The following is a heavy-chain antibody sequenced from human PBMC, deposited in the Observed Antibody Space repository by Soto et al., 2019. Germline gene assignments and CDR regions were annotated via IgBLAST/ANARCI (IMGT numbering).Heavy chain of an antibody. J-gene: IGHJ6*02. Sequence: GGSLRLSCAASGFTFSSYAMHWVRQAPGKGLEWVAVISYDGSNKYYADSVKGRFTISRDNSKNTLYLQMNSLRAEDTAVYYCARDLRYCTNFVFIYYSSGTVVCCPATTLTLS. D-gene: IGHD2-8*01. V-gene: IGHV3-30-3*01. CDR1: GFTFSSYA. CDR2: ISYDGSNK. CDR3: ARDLRYCTNFVFIYYSSGTVV.